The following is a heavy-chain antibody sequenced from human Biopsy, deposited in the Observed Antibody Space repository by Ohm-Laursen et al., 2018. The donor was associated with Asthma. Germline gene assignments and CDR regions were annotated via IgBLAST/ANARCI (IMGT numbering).Heavy chain of an antibody. V-gene: IGHV1-3*01. Sequence: ASVKVSCKASGYTFINYAIHWVRQAPGQRLEWMGWINAGNGNTKYSQKFQGRVTITRDTSASTAYMDLSSLRSEDTAVYYCARTYYDFLTGQVIDAFAIWGQGTMVTVSS. CDR2: INAGNGNT. D-gene: IGHD3-9*01. CDR3: ARTYYDFLTGQVIDAFAI. J-gene: IGHJ3*02. CDR1: GYTFINYA.